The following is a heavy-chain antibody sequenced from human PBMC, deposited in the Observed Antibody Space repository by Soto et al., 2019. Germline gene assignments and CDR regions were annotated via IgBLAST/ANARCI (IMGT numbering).Heavy chain of an antibody. V-gene: IGHV1-3*01. Sequence: ASVKVSCKASGYTFTSYAMHWVRQAPGQRLEWMGWINAGNGNTKYSQKFQGRVTITRDTSASTAYMELSSPRSEDTAVYYCARSPWLVPSIDYWGQGTLVTVSS. J-gene: IGHJ4*02. D-gene: IGHD6-19*01. CDR1: GYTFTSYA. CDR2: INAGNGNT. CDR3: ARSPWLVPSIDY.